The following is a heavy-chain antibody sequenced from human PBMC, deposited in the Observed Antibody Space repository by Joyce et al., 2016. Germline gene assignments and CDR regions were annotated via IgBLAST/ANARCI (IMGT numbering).Heavy chain of an antibody. CDR2: IIPIFGTT. Sequence: QVQLVQSGAEVKKPGSSVKVSCKTSGGTFSSYGINWVRQAPGQGPEWMGGIIPIFGTTNYGQKFQGRVTITADESTYTVYMELSSLTSEDTGVYFCAREDDVAEAGSNWFDPWGQGTLVTVSS. J-gene: IGHJ5*02. CDR3: AREDDVAEAGSNWFDP. D-gene: IGHD6-19*01. V-gene: IGHV1-69*01. CDR1: GGTFSSYG.